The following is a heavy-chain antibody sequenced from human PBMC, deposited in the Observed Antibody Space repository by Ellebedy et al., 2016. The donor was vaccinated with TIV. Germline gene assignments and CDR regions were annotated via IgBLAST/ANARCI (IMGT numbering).Heavy chain of an antibody. CDR2: IYPGDSDT. J-gene: IGHJ4*02. CDR1: GYSCTSYW. D-gene: IGHD3-10*01. Sequence: KVSCKGSGYSCTSYWIGWVRQMPGKGLEWMGIIYPGDSDTRYSPSFQGQVTISADKSISTAYLQWSSLKASDTAMYYCARQRRGSGSYRGYNFDYWGQGTLVTVSS. CDR3: ARQRRGSGSYRGYNFDY. V-gene: IGHV5-51*01.